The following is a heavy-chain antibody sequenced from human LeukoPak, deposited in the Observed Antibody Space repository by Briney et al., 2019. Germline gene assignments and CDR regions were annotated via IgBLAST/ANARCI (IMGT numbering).Heavy chain of an antibody. CDR3: ARRVDSYWFFDY. CDR1: GYSFTNYW. CDR2: IYPGDSDT. Sequence: PGESLKISCKASGYSFTNYWIGWVRQMPGKGLEWMGIIYPGDSDTRYIPSFQGQVSISADKSTSTAYLQWSSLRASDTAMYYCARRVDSYWFFDYWGQGTLVTVSS. V-gene: IGHV5-51*01. D-gene: IGHD1-26*01. J-gene: IGHJ4*02.